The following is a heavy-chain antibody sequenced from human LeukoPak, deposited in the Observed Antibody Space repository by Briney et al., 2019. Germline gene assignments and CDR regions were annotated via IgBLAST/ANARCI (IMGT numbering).Heavy chain of an antibody. CDR1: GYSFTNYW. CDR2: IYPGDSDT. Sequence: GESPKISRKGSGYSFTNYWIGWVRQMPGKGLEWMGIIYPGDSDTRYSPSFQGQVTISVDKSISTAYLQWRSLKASDTAMYYCARGNYGYRTLDYWGQGTLVTVSS. D-gene: IGHD5-18*01. J-gene: IGHJ4*02. CDR3: ARGNYGYRTLDY. V-gene: IGHV5-51*01.